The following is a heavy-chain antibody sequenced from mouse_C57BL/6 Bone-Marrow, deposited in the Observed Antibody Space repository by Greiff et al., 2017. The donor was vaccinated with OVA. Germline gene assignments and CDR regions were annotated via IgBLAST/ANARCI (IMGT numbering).Heavy chain of an antibody. J-gene: IGHJ4*01. CDR3: ATQGDY. V-gene: IGHV1-81*01. CDR2: IYPRSGNT. CDR1: GYTFTSYG. Sequence: VQLQQSGAELARPGASVKLSCKASGYTFTSYGISWVKQRTGQGLEWIGEIYPRSGNTYYNEKFKGKATRTADKSSSTAYMELRSLTSEDSAVYFCATQGDYWGQGTSVTVSS.